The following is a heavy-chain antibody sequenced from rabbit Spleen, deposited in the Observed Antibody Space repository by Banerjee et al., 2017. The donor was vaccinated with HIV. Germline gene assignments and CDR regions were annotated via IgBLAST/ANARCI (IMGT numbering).Heavy chain of an antibody. J-gene: IGHJ4*01. CDR1: GFDFSTYY. CDR3: ARDAAGREDFNL. CDR2: IYGDSSGST. V-gene: IGHV1S45*01. D-gene: IGHD4-1*01. Sequence: QQQLEESGGGLVKPGGTLTLTCKASGFDFSTYYMCWVRQAPGKGLEWIACIYGDSSGSTWYATWAKGRFTISKTSSTTVTLQVTSLTAADTATYFCARDAAGREDFNLWGPGTLVTVS.